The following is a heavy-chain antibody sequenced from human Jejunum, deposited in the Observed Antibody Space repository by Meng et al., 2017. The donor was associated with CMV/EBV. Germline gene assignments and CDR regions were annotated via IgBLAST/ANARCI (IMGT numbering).Heavy chain of an antibody. Sequence: CKASGYCFTNHALHWVRQAPGQRLEWMGWVNSGDGSTKYSQKFQGRVTIARDTSASTAYMELGSLTSEDTAVYYCARERYSFGYFDYWGQGTLVTVSS. D-gene: IGHD5-18*01. CDR2: VNSGDGST. J-gene: IGHJ4*02. CDR3: ARERYSFGYFDY. CDR1: GYCFTNHA. V-gene: IGHV1-3*01.